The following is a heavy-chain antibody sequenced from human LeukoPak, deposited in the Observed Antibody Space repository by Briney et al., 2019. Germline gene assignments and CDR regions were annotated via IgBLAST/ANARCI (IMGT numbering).Heavy chain of an antibody. J-gene: IGHJ4*02. D-gene: IGHD2/OR15-2a*01. Sequence: PGGCVRLFCAASGYPFDEYGLICVREARGKGLEWVTRINWNGEKTRCADTVKGRFTMSTDNAKNCLYLQMNSLRGEDTAFYYWGRGGIWYPDYWGQGTLVTVSS. CDR3: GRGGIWYPDY. CDR1: GYPFDEYG. V-gene: IGHV3-20*04. CDR2: INWNGEKT.